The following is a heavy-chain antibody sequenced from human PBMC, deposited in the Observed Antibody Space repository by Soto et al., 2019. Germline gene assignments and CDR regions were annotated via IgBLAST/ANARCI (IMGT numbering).Heavy chain of an antibody. V-gene: IGHV4-61*01. CDR2: IYYSGST. Sequence: PSETLSLTCTVSGGSISSRSYHWIWIRQPPGKGLEWIGYIYYSGSTNYNPSLKSRVTISVDTSKNQFSLKLSSVTAADTAVYYCAREVGGGYSYGFRYYYVMDVWGQGTTVTV. D-gene: IGHD5-18*01. CDR1: GGSISSRSYH. J-gene: IGHJ6*02. CDR3: AREVGGGYSYGFRYYYVMDV.